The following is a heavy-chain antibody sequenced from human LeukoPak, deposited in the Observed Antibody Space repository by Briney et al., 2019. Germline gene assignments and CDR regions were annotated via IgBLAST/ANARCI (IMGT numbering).Heavy chain of an antibody. CDR3: ARGHPDGSGSYGAFFR. CDR1: GGSISSGGYY. J-gene: IGHJ4*02. CDR2: IYYSGST. D-gene: IGHD3-10*01. Sequence: SETLSLTCTVSGGSISSGGYYWSWIRQHPGKGLEWIGYIYYSGSTYYNPSLKSRVTISVDTSKNQFSLKLSSVTAADTAVYYCARGHPDGSGSYGAFFRWGQATLVTVSS. V-gene: IGHV4-31*03.